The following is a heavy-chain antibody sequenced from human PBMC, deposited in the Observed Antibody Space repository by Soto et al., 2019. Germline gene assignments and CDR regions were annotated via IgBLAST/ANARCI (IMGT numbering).Heavy chain of an antibody. CDR3: ARGREWIQPVDY. V-gene: IGHV3-74*01. Sequence: EVKLVESGGGLVQPGGSLRLSCAASGFTFSGYWMHWVRQAPGKGLVWVSRINSDATSTIHADSVRGRFTISRDNAKNTLYLQMNSLRVEDTAVYYCARGREWIQPVDYWGRGTLVTVSS. CDR1: GFTFSGYW. CDR2: INSDATST. D-gene: IGHD5-18*01. J-gene: IGHJ4*02.